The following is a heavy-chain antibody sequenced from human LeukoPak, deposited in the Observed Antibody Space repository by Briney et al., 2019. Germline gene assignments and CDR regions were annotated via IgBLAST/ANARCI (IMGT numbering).Heavy chain of an antibody. CDR2: IYYSGST. D-gene: IGHD4-17*01. V-gene: IGHV4-30-4*01. CDR1: GGSISSGDYY. CDR3: ARDLIDDYEAHYFDY. Sequence: PSETLSLTCTVSGGSISSGDYYWSWIRQPPGKGLEWIGYIYYSGSTYYNPSLKSRVTISVDRSKNQFSLKLSSVTAADTAVYYCARDLIDDYEAHYFDYWGQGTLVTVSS. J-gene: IGHJ4*02.